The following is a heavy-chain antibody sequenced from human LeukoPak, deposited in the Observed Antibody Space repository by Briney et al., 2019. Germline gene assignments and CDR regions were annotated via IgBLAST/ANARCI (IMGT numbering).Heavy chain of an antibody. J-gene: IGHJ4*02. CDR2: INPNSGGT. V-gene: IGHV1-2*02. Sequence: ASVKVSCKASGYTFTGYYMHWVRQAPGQGLEWMGWINPNSGGTNYAQKSQGRVTMTRDTSISTAYMELSRLRSDDTAVYYCARGKRYYDSSGYYSPTFDYWGQGTLVTVSS. D-gene: IGHD3-22*01. CDR1: GYTFTGYY. CDR3: ARGKRYYDSSGYYSPTFDY.